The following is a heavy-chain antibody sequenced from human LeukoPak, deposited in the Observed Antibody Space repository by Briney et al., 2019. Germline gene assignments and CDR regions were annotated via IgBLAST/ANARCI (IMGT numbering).Heavy chain of an antibody. CDR1: GFTFTTYA. D-gene: IGHD1-26*01. Sequence: GRSLRLSCAASGFTFTTYAIHWLRQAPGKGPEWVARISYDGSDQCYADSVKGRFTISRDDPKNTVFLQMNSLRLEDTATYYCARPHSGTHGTFHIWGQGTVVTVSS. J-gene: IGHJ3*02. CDR3: ARPHSGTHGTFHI. CDR2: ISYDGSDQ. V-gene: IGHV3-30*01.